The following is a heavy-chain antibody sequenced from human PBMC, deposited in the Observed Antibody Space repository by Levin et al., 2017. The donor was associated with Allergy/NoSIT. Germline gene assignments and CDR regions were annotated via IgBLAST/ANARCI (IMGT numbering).Heavy chain of an antibody. CDR3: ALPSGSYYGFDY. Sequence: GESLKISCAASGFTFRSYWMHWVRQAPGKGLVWVSRINSDGSSTTYADSVKGRFTVSRDNAKSTLYLQMNSLRAEDTAVYYCALPSGSYYGFDYWGWGNLVTVSS. V-gene: IGHV3-74*03. CDR2: INSDGSST. J-gene: IGHJ4*02. CDR1: GFTFRSYW. D-gene: IGHD1-26*01.